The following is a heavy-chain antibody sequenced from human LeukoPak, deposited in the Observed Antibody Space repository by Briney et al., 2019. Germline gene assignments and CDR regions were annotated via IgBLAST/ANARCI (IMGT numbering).Heavy chain of an antibody. Sequence: PGRSLRLSCAAYEFPFDAFAMTWVRQAPGRGLEWVSSINDNGDMTDYADSVKGRFTISRDNAKKYVFLEINSLRSEDTAIYFCAKAKRPWQWLGGFDPWGQGTLVIVSS. CDR1: EFPFDAFA. J-gene: IGHJ5*02. CDR3: AKAKRPWQWLGGFDP. D-gene: IGHD6-19*01. V-gene: IGHV3-9*01. CDR2: INDNGDMT.